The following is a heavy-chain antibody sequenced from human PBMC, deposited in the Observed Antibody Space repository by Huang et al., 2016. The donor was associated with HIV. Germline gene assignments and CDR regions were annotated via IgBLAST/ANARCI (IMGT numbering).Heavy chain of an antibody. D-gene: IGHD5-12*01. V-gene: IGHV3-21*01. J-gene: IGHJ5*02. CDR1: GFTFTDHA. Sequence: VQVVESGGGLVKPGGSLRLLCAASGFTFTDHAMNWVRQAPGRGLEWVSSSSVDSTFTHYADSWRGRFTISRDDANEVVFRRMNYLKDDDTAVYYCARGAHGGHHGYDRIDLWGQGTLVSVSS. CDR2: SSVDSTFT. CDR3: ARGAHGGHHGYDRIDL.